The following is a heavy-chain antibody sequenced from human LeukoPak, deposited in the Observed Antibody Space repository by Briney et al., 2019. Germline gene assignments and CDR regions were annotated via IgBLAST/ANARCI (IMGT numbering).Heavy chain of an antibody. CDR2: IYSGGST. Sequence: PGGSLRLSCAASRFTVSSNYMSWVRQAPGKGLEWVSVIYSGGSTYYADSVKGRFTISRDNSKNTLYLQMNSLRPEDTAVYYRAKDEPGSYSPSDYWGQGTLVTVSS. CDR1: RFTVSSNY. D-gene: IGHD3-10*01. V-gene: IGHV3-66*01. J-gene: IGHJ4*02. CDR3: AKDEPGSYSPSDY.